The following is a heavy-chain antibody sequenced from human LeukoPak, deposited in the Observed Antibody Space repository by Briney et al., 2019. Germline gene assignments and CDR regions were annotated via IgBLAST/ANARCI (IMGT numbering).Heavy chain of an antibody. CDR1: GYIFTGYY. V-gene: IGHV1-2*02. Sequence: ASVTLCCTASGYIFTGYYMHWVRQAPGQGLEWMGWINPNSGGTNYAQKFQGRVTMTRDTSISTAYMELSGLRSDDTAVYYCARAAGSDSRDYFDYWGKGTLVTVSS. CDR2: INPNSGGT. CDR3: ARAAGSDSRDYFDY. J-gene: IGHJ4*02. D-gene: IGHD2-21*02.